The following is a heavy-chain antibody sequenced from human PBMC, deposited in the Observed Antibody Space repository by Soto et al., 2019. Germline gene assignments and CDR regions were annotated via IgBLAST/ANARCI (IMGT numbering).Heavy chain of an antibody. CDR1: GFTFSSYA. Sequence: GGSLRLSCAASGFTFSSYAMSWVRQAPGKGLEWVSAISGSGGSTYYADSVKGRFTISRDNSKNTLYLQMNSLRAEDTAVYYCAKKGGYDYITLKYYYYYGMDVWGQGTTVTVSS. J-gene: IGHJ6*02. V-gene: IGHV3-23*01. D-gene: IGHD4-4*01. CDR2: ISGSGGST. CDR3: AKKGGYDYITLKYYYYYGMDV.